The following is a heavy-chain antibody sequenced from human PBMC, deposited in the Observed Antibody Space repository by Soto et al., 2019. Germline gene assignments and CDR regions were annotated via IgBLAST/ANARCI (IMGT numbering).Heavy chain of an antibody. D-gene: IGHD3-3*01. V-gene: IGHV4-30-4*08. CDR1: GGSISSSDYY. CDR2: IYYSGST. J-gene: IGHJ4*02. CDR3: ARLYNYWSGYPRYFDS. Sequence: SETLSLTCTVSGGSISSSDYYWSWIRQPPGMGLEWIGYIYYSGSTQYNPSLKSRATMSLDTSKNQFSLKLTSVTAADTAVYYCARLYNYWSGYPRYFDSWGQGTLVTVSS.